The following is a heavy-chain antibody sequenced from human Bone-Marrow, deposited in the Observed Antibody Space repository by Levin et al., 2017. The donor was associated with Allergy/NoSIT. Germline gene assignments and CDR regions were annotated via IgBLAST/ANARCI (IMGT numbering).Heavy chain of an antibody. J-gene: IGHJ6*02. V-gene: IGHV1-2*02. Sequence: ASVKVSCKASGYSFKYYYTHWVRQAPGQGLEWMGWINPDSGDTNYAPKFQARVTMTRDTSITTAYMELRRLTYDDTAVYFCSATYYYGMDVWGRGTTVTVS. CDR1: GYSFKYYY. CDR2: INPDSGDT. CDR3: SATYYYGMDV.